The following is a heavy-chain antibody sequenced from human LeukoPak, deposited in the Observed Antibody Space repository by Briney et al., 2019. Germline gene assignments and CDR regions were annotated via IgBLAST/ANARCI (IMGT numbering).Heavy chain of an antibody. CDR3: AREVSSGWFDY. Sequence: GGSLRLSCAASGFTFTTYHIHWVRQAPGKGLEWVAVISYDESNIYYADSVKGRFTISRDNSKNTLYLQMNSLRVEDTAVYCCAREVSSGWFDYWGQGTLVTVSS. CDR1: GFTFTTYH. D-gene: IGHD6-19*01. J-gene: IGHJ4*02. V-gene: IGHV3-30-3*01. CDR2: ISYDESNI.